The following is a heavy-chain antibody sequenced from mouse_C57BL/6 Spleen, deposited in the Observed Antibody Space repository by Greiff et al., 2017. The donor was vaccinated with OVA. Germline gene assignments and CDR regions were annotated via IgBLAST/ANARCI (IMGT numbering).Heavy chain of an antibody. Sequence: VQLKQSGPELVKPGASVKIPCKASGYTFTDYNMDWVKQSHGKSLEWIGDINPNNGGTIYNQKFKGKATLTVDKSSSTAYMELRSLTSEDTAVYYCARETTVVAEGAMDYWGQGTSVTVSS. D-gene: IGHD1-1*01. CDR3: ARETTVVAEGAMDY. CDR1: GYTFTDYN. CDR2: INPNNGGT. J-gene: IGHJ4*01. V-gene: IGHV1-18*01.